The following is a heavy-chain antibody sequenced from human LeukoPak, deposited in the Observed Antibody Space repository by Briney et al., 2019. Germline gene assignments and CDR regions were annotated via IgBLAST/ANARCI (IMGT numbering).Heavy chain of an antibody. CDR1: GGSISSYY. CDR2: IYHSGST. V-gene: IGHV4-38-2*02. J-gene: IGHJ4*02. CDR3: ARHLSIRSSFLG. Sequence: PSETLSLTCTVSGGSISSYYWGWIRQPPGKGLEWIGSIYHSGSTYYNPSLKSRVTISVDTSKNQFSLKLSSVTAADTAVYYCARHLSIRSSFLGWGQGTLVTVSS. D-gene: IGHD6-6*01.